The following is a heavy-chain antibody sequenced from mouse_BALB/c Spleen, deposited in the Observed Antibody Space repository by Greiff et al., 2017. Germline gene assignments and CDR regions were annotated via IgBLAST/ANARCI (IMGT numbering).Heavy chain of an antibody. D-gene: IGHD1-2*01. CDR2: ISYDGSN. CDR1: GYSITSGYY. J-gene: IGHJ3*01. Sequence: VQLKESGPGLVKPSQSLSLTCSVTGYSITSGYYWNWIRQFPGNKLEWMGYISYDGSNNYNLSLKNRISITRDTSKNQFFLKLNSVTTEDTATYYCAREDYGYVTWFAYWGQGTLVTVSA. CDR3: AREDYGYVTWFAY. V-gene: IGHV3-6*02.